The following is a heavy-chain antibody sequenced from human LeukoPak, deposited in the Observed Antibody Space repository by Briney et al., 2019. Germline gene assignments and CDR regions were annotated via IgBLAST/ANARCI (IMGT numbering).Heavy chain of an antibody. Sequence: PGGTLRLSCAASGFIFSTYGMSWVRQAPGKGLEWVSTIGGGGDSTYYAASVKGRFSISRDNSKNTLYLQMNSLRAEDTAVYYCAKDRRTMINALDYWGQGTLVTVSS. CDR3: AKDRRTMINALDY. J-gene: IGHJ4*02. V-gene: IGHV3-23*01. D-gene: IGHD3-22*01. CDR2: IGGGGDST. CDR1: GFIFSTYG.